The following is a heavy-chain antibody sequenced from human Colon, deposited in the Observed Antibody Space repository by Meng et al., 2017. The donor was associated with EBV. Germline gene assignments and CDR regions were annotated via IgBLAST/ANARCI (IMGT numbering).Heavy chain of an antibody. CDR1: GGSVRDYY. CDR2: IDHRGNT. CDR3: ARRGPSGNISP. J-gene: IGHJ5*02. Sequence: QVKLKEGGQGLWRPSETLSLSCAVAGGSVRDYYWTWIRHPPGKGLELMWEIDHRGNTKYNPSLKSRVTISLDTSTKQFSLKVSSVTAADSAVYYCARRGPSGNISPWSQGALVTVSS. D-gene: IGHD3-10*01. V-gene: IGHV4-34*01.